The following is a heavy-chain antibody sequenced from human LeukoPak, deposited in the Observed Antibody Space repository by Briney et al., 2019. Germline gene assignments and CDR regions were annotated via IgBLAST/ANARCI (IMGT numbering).Heavy chain of an antibody. CDR2: INHSGST. Sequence: PSETLSLTCAVYGGSFSGYYWSWIRQPPGKGLEWIGEINHSGSTNYNPPLKSRVTISVDTSKNQFSLKLSSVTAADTAVYYCARGLEPGIAAAGTGDSEDYWGQGTLVTVSS. CDR3: ARGLEPGIAAAGTGDSEDY. J-gene: IGHJ4*02. V-gene: IGHV4-34*01. CDR1: GGSFSGYY. D-gene: IGHD6-13*01.